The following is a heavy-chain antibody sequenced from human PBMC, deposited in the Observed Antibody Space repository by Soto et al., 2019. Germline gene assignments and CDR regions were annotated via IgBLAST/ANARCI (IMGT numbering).Heavy chain of an antibody. CDR1: GGSFSGYY. J-gene: IGHJ5*02. D-gene: IGHD3-16*01. V-gene: IGHV4-34*01. Sequence: PSETLSLTCAVYGGSFSGYYWSWIRQPPGKGLEWIGEINHSGSTNYNPSLKSRVTISVDTSKNQFSLKLSSVTAADTAVYYCARVVSGWFGPWGQGTLVTVSS. CDR2: INHSGST. CDR3: ARVVSGWFGP.